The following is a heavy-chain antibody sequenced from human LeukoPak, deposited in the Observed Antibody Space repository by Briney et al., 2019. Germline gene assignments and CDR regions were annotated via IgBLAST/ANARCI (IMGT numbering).Heavy chain of an antibody. CDR1: GYTFTSHG. Sequence: ASVKVSCTASGYTFTSHGISWVRQAPGQGLEWMGWVSTYNGNTNYVPKYQGRVTMTTDTSTSTAYMELRSLRSDDTAVYYCARDVDTATDQINDYWGQGTLVTVSS. J-gene: IGHJ4*02. CDR3: ARDVDTATDQINDY. V-gene: IGHV1-18*04. CDR2: VSTYNGNT. D-gene: IGHD5-18*01.